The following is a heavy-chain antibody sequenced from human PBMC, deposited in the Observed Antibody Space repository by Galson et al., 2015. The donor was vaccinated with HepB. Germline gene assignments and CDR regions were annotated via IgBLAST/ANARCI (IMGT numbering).Heavy chain of an antibody. CDR1: GFTFSSYS. D-gene: IGHD2-2*01. V-gene: IGHV3-21*01. Sequence: SLRLSCAASGFTFSSYSMNWVRQAPGKGLEWVPSISSSSSYIYYADSVKGRFTISRDNAKNSLYLQMNSLRAEDTAVYYCARVVPAAPRDHYYYYGMDVWGQGTTVTVSS. CDR2: ISSSSSYI. J-gene: IGHJ6*02. CDR3: ARVVPAAPRDHYYYYGMDV.